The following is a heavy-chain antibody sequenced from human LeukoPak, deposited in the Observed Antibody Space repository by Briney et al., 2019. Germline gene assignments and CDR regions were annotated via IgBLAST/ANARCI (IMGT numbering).Heavy chain of an antibody. V-gene: IGHV3-33*08. CDR3: ARAGDAFDL. CDR2: IWYDGSDE. J-gene: IGHJ3*01. Sequence: PGRSLRLSCAASGFTFSSYAMHWVRQAPGKGLEWVAVIWYDGSDEYYTDSVKGRFTIFRDNSKNTLHLQMNSLRAEDTAIYYCARAGDAFDLWGQGTMVTVSS. CDR1: GFTFSSYA.